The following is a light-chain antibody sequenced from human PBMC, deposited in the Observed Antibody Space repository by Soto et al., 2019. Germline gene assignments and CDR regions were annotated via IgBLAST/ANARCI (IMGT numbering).Light chain of an antibody. CDR2: ATS. CDR3: QQKYRTPYT. V-gene: IGKV1-39*01. J-gene: IGKJ2*01. Sequence: DIQMTQSPSSLSASVGDRVTITCRASQGMSGYLNWDQQKPGKAPKLLIYATSTLQSGGPSRFSGSGSGTESTHTISSLQPEDVATDLGQQKYRTPYTDGQGTKLEIK. CDR1: QGMSGY.